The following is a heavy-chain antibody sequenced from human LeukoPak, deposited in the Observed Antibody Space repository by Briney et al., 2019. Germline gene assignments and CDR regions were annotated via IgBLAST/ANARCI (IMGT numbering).Heavy chain of an antibody. D-gene: IGHD3-22*01. V-gene: IGHV3-21*01. Sequence: GGSLRLSCAASGFTFSSYSMNWVRQAPGKGLEWVSSISSSSRYIYYADSVKGRFTISRDNAKNSLYLQMNSLRAEDTAVYYCARHSDTRFDYWGQGTLVIVSS. CDR1: GFTFSSYS. CDR3: ARHSDTRFDY. J-gene: IGHJ4*02. CDR2: ISSSSRYI.